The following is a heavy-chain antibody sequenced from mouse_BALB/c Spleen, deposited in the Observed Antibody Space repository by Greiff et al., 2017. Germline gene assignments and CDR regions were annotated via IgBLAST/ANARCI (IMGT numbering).Heavy chain of an antibody. V-gene: IGHV7-1*02. CDR3: ARGGYGNFAD. Sequence: EVHLVESGGGLVQPGGSLRLSCATSGFTFSDFYMEWVRQPPGKRLEWIAASRNKANDYTTEYSASVKGRFIVSRDTSQSILYLQMNALRAEDTAIYYCARGGYGNFADWGQGTLVTVSA. J-gene: IGHJ3*01. CDR2: SRNKANDYTT. CDR1: GFTFSDFY. D-gene: IGHD2-1*01.